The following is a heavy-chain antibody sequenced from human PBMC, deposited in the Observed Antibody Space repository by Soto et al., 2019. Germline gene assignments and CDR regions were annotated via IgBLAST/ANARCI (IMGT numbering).Heavy chain of an antibody. CDR3: TTEKGY. V-gene: IGHV3-15*07. CDR1: GFTFTNAW. J-gene: IGHJ4*02. Sequence: GESLKISCAASGFTFTNAWMNWVRQAPGKGLEWVGRIRSKTDGGTPDYAAPVKGRFTISRDDSKNTLYVQMNSLKPEDTAIYYCTTEKGYWGQGTLVTVSS. CDR2: IRSKTDGGTP.